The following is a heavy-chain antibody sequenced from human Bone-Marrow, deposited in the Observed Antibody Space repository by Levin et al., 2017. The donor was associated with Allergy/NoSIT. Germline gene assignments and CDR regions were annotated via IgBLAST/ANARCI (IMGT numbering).Heavy chain of an antibody. V-gene: IGHV1-2*02. D-gene: IGHD2-2*01. J-gene: IGHJ4*02. CDR1: GYIFTGYY. CDR2: INPNSGGT. Sequence: ASVKVSCTASGYIFTGYYIHWVRQAPGQRPEWMGWINPNSGGTNYAEKFRGRVTMTRDTSITTAYMELSRLTSDDTAVYYCVRGPLEWRHQYYFDYWGQGILVSVSS. CDR3: VRGPLEWRHQYYFDY.